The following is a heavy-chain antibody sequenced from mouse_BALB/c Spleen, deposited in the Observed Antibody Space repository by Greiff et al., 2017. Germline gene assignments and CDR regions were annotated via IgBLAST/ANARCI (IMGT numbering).Heavy chain of an antibody. CDR1: GFSLTSYG. CDR2: IWSGGST. J-gene: IGHJ3*01. V-gene: IGHV2-2*02. CDR3: ARNRCYERTWFAY. Sequence: VQLVESGPGLVQPSQSLSITCTVSGFSLTSYGVHWVRQSPGKGLEWLGVIWSGGSTDYNAAFISRLSISKDNSKSQVFFKMNSLQANDTAIYYCARNRCYERTWFAYWGQGTLVTVSA. D-gene: IGHD2-12*01.